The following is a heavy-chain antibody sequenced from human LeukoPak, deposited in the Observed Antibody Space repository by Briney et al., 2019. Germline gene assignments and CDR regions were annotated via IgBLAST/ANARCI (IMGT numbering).Heavy chain of an antibody. V-gene: IGHV1-2*02. D-gene: IGHD3-3*01. CDR3: ARGPPALITIFGVVINYFDY. CDR2: INPNSGGT. Sequence: GASVKVSCKASGYTFTGYYMHWVRQAPGQGLEWMGWINPNSGGTNYAQKFQGRVTMTRDTSISTAYMELSRLRSDDTAVYYCARGPPALITIFGVVINYFDYWGQGTLVTVSS. J-gene: IGHJ4*02. CDR1: GYTFTGYY.